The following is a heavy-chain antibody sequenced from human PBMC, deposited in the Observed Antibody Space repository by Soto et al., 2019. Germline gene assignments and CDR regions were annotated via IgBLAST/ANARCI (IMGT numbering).Heavy chain of an antibody. J-gene: IGHJ5*02. V-gene: IGHV1-69*02. CDR1: GGTFSSYP. CDR3: ARVARYCSGGSCYSSGWFDP. D-gene: IGHD2-15*01. CDR2: FIPILGIA. Sequence: QVQLVQSGAEVKKPGSSVKVSCKASGGTFSSYPFSWVRQAPGQGLEWMGRFIPILGIANYAQKFQGRVTITADKATSTAYMELSSLRSEDTAVYYCARVARYCSGGSCYSSGWFDPWGQGTLVTVSS.